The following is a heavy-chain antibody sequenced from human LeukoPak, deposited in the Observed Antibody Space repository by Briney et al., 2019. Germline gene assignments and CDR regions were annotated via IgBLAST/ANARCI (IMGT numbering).Heavy chain of an antibody. CDR2: IYSGVGP. V-gene: IGHV3-53*01. CDR1: GFTVSSNS. CDR3: ARRAGDYSHPYDY. D-gene: IGHD3-22*01. Sequence: GGCLRLSCTVSGFTVSSNSMSWVRQAPGKGLEWVSFIYSGVGPHYSDSVKGRFTISRDNSKNTLYLQMNSLRAEDTAVYYCARRAGDYSHPYDYWGQGTLVTVSS. J-gene: IGHJ4*02.